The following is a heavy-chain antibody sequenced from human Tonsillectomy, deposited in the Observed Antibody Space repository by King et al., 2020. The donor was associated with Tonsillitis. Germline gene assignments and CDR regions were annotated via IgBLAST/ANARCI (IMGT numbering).Heavy chain of an antibody. D-gene: IGHD2-8*02. V-gene: IGHV4-39*01. CDR3: VRDTGNAFDI. CDR1: GGSISSSTYY. Sequence: PLQESGPGLVKPSETLSLTCTVSGGSISSSTYYWGWIRQPPGPGLEWIGSIYYSGRTYYNPSLKSRVTVSVDTSKNQFSLKLNSVTAADTAVYYCVRDTGNAFDIWGQGTMVTVSS. J-gene: IGHJ3*02. CDR2: IYYSGRT.